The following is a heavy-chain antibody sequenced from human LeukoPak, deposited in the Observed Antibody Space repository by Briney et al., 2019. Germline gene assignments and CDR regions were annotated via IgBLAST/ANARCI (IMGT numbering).Heavy chain of an antibody. CDR2: ISSSSDTI. V-gene: IGHV3-48*02. CDR3: ARPSHPKTNGWYYFFGMDV. J-gene: IGHJ6*02. CDR1: GFTFSSYS. Sequence: GGSLRLSCAASGFTFSSYSMNWVRQAPGKGLEWVSYISSSSDTIYYADSVKGRFTISRDNAKRSLYLQMNSLRDEDTAVYYCARPSHPKTNGWYYFFGMDVWGQGTTVTVSS. D-gene: IGHD6-19*01.